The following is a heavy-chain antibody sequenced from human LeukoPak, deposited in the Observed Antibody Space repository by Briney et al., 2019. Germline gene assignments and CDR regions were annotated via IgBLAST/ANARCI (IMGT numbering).Heavy chain of an antibody. Sequence: GXSLXLSCAASGFTFSSYGMHWVRQAPGKGLEWVAVIWYDGSNKYYADSVKGRFTISRDNSKNTLYLQMNSLRAEDTAVYYCARDRLAYYYDSSGYDNPPGYWGQGTLVTVSS. CDR2: IWYDGSNK. V-gene: IGHV3-33*01. J-gene: IGHJ4*02. CDR3: ARDRLAYYYDSSGYDNPPGY. D-gene: IGHD3-22*01. CDR1: GFTFSSYG.